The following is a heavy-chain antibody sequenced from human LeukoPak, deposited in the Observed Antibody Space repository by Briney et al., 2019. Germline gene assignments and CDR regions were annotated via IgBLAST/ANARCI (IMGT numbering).Heavy chain of an antibody. CDR3: ARRPVPAHFDY. D-gene: IGHD2-2*01. CDR2: IYYSGST. J-gene: IGHJ4*02. V-gene: IGHV4-59*01. Sequence: SETLSLTCTVSGGSISSYYWSWIRQPPGKGLEWIGYIYYSGSTNYNPSLKSRVTISVDTSKNQFSLKLSSVTAADTAVYYCARRPVPAHFDYWGQGTLVTVSS. CDR1: GGSISSYY.